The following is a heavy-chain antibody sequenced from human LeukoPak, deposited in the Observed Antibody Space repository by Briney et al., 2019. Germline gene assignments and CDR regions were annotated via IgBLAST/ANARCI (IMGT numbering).Heavy chain of an antibody. CDR2: ISGSGGST. CDR3: AKGRTSYMEKVPNFDY. D-gene: IGHD2-2*02. Sequence: GGTLRLSCAASGFTFSSYGMSWVRQAPGKGLEWVSAISGSGGSTYYADSVKGRFTISRDNSKNTLYLQMNSLRAEDTAVYYCAKGRTSYMEKVPNFDYWGQGTLVTVSS. CDR1: GFTFSSYG. J-gene: IGHJ4*02. V-gene: IGHV3-23*01.